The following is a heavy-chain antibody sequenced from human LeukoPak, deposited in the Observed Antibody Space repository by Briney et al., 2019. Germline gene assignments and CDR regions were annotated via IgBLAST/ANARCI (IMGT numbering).Heavy chain of an antibody. J-gene: IGHJ6*02. D-gene: IGHD7-27*01. CDR3: ARETGDYYYYGMDV. CDR1: GFTFSSYA. Sequence: GGPLRLSCAASGFTFSSYAMHWVRQAPGKGLEWVAVISYDGSNKYYADSVKGRFTISRDNSKNTLYLQMNSLRAEDTAVYYCARETGDYYYYGMDVWGQGTTVTVSS. V-gene: IGHV3-30-3*01. CDR2: ISYDGSNK.